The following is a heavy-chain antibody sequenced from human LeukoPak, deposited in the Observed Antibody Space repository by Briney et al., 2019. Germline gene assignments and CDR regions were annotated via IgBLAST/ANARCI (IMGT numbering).Heavy chain of an antibody. CDR1: GDSVTSSSYH. Sequence: SETLSLTCSVSGDSVTSSSYHWGWIRQPPGEGLEWIGTVYYSGNTYYNPSLKSRLTLSIDASKNQVSLTLSTVTVTDTAIYYCARLSGGNPGNFWGQGTLVTVSS. CDR2: VYYSGNT. J-gene: IGHJ4*02. V-gene: IGHV4-39*01. D-gene: IGHD3-10*01. CDR3: ARLSGGNPGNF.